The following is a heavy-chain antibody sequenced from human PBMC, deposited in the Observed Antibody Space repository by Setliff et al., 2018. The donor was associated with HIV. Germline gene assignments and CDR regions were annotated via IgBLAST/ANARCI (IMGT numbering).Heavy chain of an antibody. CDR1: ELTFSNYA. CDR2: LSGSGGST. J-gene: IGHJ3*02. CDR3: AKDGDYRSGDYDAFDI. Sequence: PGGSLRLSCAASELTFSNYAMTWVRQAPGKGLEWVSSLSGSGGSTYYADSVKGRFTISRDNSNNMLFLQMNSLRTEDTAVYYCAKDGDYRSGDYDAFDIWGQGTMVTVSS. D-gene: IGHD6-25*01. V-gene: IGHV3-23*01.